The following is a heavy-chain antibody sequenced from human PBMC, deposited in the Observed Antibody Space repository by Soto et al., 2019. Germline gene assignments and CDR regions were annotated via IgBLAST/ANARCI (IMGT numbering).Heavy chain of an antibody. V-gene: IGHV3-30-3*01. CDR1: GFTFSSYA. CDR2: ISYDGNNK. J-gene: IGHJ4*02. CDR3: ARDLVMVRGVMDY. Sequence: QVQLVESGGGVVQPGRSLRLSGAASGFTFSSYAMHWVRRAPGKGLDWVAIISYDGNNKYYADSVKGRFTISRDNSKNTLYLQMNSLRAEDTAVYYCARDLVMVRGVMDYWGQGTLVTVSS. D-gene: IGHD3-10*01.